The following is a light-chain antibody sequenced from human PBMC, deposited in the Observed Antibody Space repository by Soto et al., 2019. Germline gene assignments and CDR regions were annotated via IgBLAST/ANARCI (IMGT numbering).Light chain of an antibody. Sequence: QSVLTQPASVSGSPGQSITISCTGTSSDVGGYNFVSWYQQHPGKAPKLMIYEVSSRPSGISNRFSGAKSGNTASLTISGLQAEDEADYYCSSYATFSTLVFGGGTQLTVL. CDR3: SSYATFSTLV. J-gene: IGLJ2*01. CDR1: SSDVGGYNF. V-gene: IGLV2-14*01. CDR2: EVS.